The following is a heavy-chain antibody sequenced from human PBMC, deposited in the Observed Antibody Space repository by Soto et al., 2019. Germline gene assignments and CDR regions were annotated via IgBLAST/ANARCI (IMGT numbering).Heavy chain of an antibody. V-gene: IGHV1-3*01. CDR1: GYTFTSYA. CDR3: AGSHYDILTGYEDYYYYYGMDV. D-gene: IGHD3-9*01. Sequence: ASVKVSCKASGYTFTSYAMHWVRQAPGQRLEWMGWINAGNGNTKYPQKFQGRVTITRDTSASTAYVELSSLRSEDTAVYYCAGSHYDILTGYEDYYYYYGMDVWGQGTTVTVSS. J-gene: IGHJ6*02. CDR2: INAGNGNT.